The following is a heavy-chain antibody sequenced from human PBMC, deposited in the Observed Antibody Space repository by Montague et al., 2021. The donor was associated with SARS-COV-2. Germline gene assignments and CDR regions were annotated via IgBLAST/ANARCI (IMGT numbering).Heavy chain of an antibody. CDR2: INHIGSI. CDR1: GGSLTGYY. Sequence: SETLSLTCAVYGGSLTGYYWSWIRQAPGKGLEWIGEINHIGSINYNPSVESRVTILVDRSKKHFSLNVTSVAAADTAVYYCAKLKSFSYYNYGMDVGGRGTTVTVSS. J-gene: IGHJ6*02. V-gene: IGHV4-34*01. CDR3: AKLKSFSYYNYGMDV. D-gene: IGHD1-1*01.